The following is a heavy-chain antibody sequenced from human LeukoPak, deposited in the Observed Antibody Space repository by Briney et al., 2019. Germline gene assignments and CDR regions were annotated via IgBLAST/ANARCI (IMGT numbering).Heavy chain of an antibody. CDR2: INWNGGST. CDR3: ARNWRRLRPYYYMDV. CDR1: GFTFDDYG. D-gene: IGHD5-12*01. V-gene: IGHV3-20*04. J-gene: IGHJ6*03. Sequence: RTGGSLRLSCAASGFTFDDYGVSWVRQAPGKGVEWGSGINWNGGSTGYADSVKGRFTISRDNAKNSLYLQMNSLRAEDTAVYYCARNWRRLRPYYYMDVWGKGTTVTVSS.